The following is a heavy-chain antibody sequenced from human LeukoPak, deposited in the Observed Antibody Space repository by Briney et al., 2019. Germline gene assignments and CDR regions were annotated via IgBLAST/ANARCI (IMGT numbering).Heavy chain of an antibody. D-gene: IGHD3-10*01. CDR2: IIPIFGTA. CDR1: GGTFSSHA. V-gene: IGHV1-69*01. J-gene: IGHJ4*02. Sequence: ASVKVSCKASGGTFSSHAISWVRQAPGQGLEWMGGIIPIFGTANYAQKFQGRVTITADESTSTAYMELSSLRSEDTAVYYCARGAARVEFGFDYWGQGTLVTVSS. CDR3: ARGAARVEFGFDY.